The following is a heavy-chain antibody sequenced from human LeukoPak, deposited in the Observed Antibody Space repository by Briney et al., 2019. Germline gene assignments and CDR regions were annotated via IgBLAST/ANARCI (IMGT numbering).Heavy chain of an antibody. Sequence: GGSLRLSCAASGFTFSSYAMSWVRQAPGKGLEWVSAISGSGDSTYYGDSVKGRFTISRDNAKNSLYLQMNSLRAEDTAVYYCARIAAAGYWGQGTLVTVSS. CDR2: ISGSGDST. D-gene: IGHD6-13*01. CDR3: ARIAAAGY. J-gene: IGHJ4*02. V-gene: IGHV3-23*01. CDR1: GFTFSSYA.